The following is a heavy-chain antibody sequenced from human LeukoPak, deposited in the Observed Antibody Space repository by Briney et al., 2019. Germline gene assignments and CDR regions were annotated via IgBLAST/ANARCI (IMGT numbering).Heavy chain of an antibody. CDR2: INHSGST. CDR3: ARGNPSAGYCSSTSCPQDNWFDP. Sequence: SETLSLTCTVSGGSISSSSYYWGWIRQPPGKGLEWIGEINHSGSTNYNPSLKSRVTISVDTSKNQFSLKLSSVTAADTAVYYCARGNPSAGYCSSTSCPQDNWFDPWGQGTLVTVS. D-gene: IGHD2-2*01. CDR1: GGSISSSSYY. V-gene: IGHV4-39*07. J-gene: IGHJ5*02.